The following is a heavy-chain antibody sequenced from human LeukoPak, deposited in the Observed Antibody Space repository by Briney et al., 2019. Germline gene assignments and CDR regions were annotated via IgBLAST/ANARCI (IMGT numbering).Heavy chain of an antibody. CDR3: ARDRGGGSYLGAFDI. D-gene: IGHD1-26*01. CDR1: GYTFTGYY. V-gene: IGHV1-2*02. J-gene: IGHJ3*02. CDR2: INPNSGGT. Sequence: ASVKVSCKASGYTFTGYYMHWVRQAPGQGLGWMGWINPNSGGTNYAQKFQGRVTMTRDTSISTAYMELSRLRSDDTAVYYCARDRGGGSYLGAFDIWGQGTMVTVSS.